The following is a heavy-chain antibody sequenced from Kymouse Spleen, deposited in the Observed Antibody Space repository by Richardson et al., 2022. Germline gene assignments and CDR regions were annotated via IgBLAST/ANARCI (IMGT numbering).Heavy chain of an antibody. Sequence: EVQLVESGGGLVQPGRSLRLSCAASGFTFDDYAMHWVRQAPGKGLEWVSGISWNSGSIGYADSVKGRFTISRDNAKNSLYLQMNSLRAEDTALYYCAKDYDFWSGYYRNGMDVWGQGTTVTVSS. V-gene: IGHV3-9*01. D-gene: IGHD3-3*01. CDR2: ISWNSGSI. J-gene: IGHJ6*02. CDR1: GFTFDDYA. CDR3: AKDYDFWSGYYRNGMDV.